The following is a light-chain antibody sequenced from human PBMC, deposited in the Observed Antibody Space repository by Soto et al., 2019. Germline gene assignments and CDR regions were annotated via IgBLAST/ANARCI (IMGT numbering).Light chain of an antibody. CDR2: AAS. J-gene: IGKJ4*01. CDR3: LQHNSYPRT. V-gene: IGKV1-9*01. CDR1: QDIAIY. Sequence: IQLTQSPSSLSASVGDRVTITCRASQDIAIYLAWYQQKPGEAPKLLIYAASTLYGGVPSRFSGSGSGTDFALTITSLQAEDFATYYCLQHNSYPRTFGGGTKVDIK.